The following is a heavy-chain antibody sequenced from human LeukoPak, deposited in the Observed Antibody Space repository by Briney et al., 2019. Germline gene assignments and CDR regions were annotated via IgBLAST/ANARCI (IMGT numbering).Heavy chain of an antibody. CDR3: AKGIGSVWESFDY. D-gene: IGHD3-16*01. CDR2: ISGSGGST. Sequence: PGGSLRLSCAASAFTFSNYAMNWVRQAPGKGLEWVLGISGSGGSTYYADSVKGRFTISRDNSKNTLYLQMNNLRAEDTAIYYCAKGIGSVWESFDYWGQGTLVTVSS. J-gene: IGHJ4*02. CDR1: AFTFSNYA. V-gene: IGHV3-23*01.